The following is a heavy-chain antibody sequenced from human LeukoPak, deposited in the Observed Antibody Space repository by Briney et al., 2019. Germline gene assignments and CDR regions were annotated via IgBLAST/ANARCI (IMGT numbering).Heavy chain of an antibody. CDR3: AREAVGFRGLDS. Sequence: GGSLRLSCAASGFSFSDHYMSWIRQAPGKGLEWVSYMSSSAYSIYYADSAKGRFTISRDNAENSLYLQMNSLRAEDTAVYYCAREAVGFRGLDSWGQGTLVTVSS. D-gene: IGHD3-10*01. CDR2: MSSSAYSI. J-gene: IGHJ4*02. CDR1: GFSFSDHY. V-gene: IGHV3-11*01.